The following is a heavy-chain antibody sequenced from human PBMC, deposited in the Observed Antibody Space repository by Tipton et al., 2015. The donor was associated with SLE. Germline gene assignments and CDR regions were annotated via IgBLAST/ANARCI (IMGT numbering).Heavy chain of an antibody. CDR2: VYYSGST. J-gene: IGHJ4*02. CDR3: ARDRDSSASQGGFDN. CDR1: GGSISSGAYY. Sequence: TLSLTCTVSGGSISSGAYYWSWIRQPPGKGLEWIGYVYYSGSTYYNTSLKSRVTISVDTSKNQFSLKLSSVTAADTAVYYCARDRDSSASQGGFDNGGERTLGTSSS. D-gene: IGHD6-6*01. V-gene: IGHV4-30-4*01.